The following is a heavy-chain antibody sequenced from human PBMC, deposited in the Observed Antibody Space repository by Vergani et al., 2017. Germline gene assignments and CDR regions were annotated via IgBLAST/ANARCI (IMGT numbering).Heavy chain of an antibody. V-gene: IGHV4-31*03. CDR1: GGSISSGGYY. D-gene: IGHD2-15*01. J-gene: IGHJ4*02. CDR2: IYYSGST. CDR3: ARAYCSGGSCYSYYFDY. Sequence: QVQLQESGPGLVKPSQTLSLTCTVSGGSISSGGYYWSWIRQHPGKGLEWIGYIYYSGSTYYNPSLKSRVTISVDTSKNQFSLKLSSVTAADTAVYYCARAYCSGGSCYSYYFDYWGQGTLVTVSS.